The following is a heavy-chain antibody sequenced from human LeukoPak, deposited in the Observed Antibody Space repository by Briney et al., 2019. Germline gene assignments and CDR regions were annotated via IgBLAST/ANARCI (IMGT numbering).Heavy chain of an antibody. D-gene: IGHD3-10*01. CDR3: ARGASGTLRCFDWLTQERLDF. V-gene: IGHV1-2*06. Sequence: ASVNVSLKASGYGFSNRILHWVRLGPGHVFQWVGRSNPQNGDRSYSNTFLDRVTMTTDTSTSTVYMHLNDLTSQDTALYFCARGASGTLRCFDWLTQERLDFWGQGTPGTGSS. CDR1: GYGFSNRI. J-gene: IGHJ4*02. CDR2: SNPQNGDR.